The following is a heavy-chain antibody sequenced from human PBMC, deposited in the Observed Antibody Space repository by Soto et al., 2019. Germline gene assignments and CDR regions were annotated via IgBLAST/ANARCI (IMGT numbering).Heavy chain of an antibody. D-gene: IGHD5-12*01. CDR3: AGGGEWLQLPYWDFEL. CDR2: IIPIFGTA. CDR1: GGTFSSYA. Sequence: QVQLVQSGAEVKKPGSSVKVSCKASGGTFSSYAISWVRQAPGQGLEWMGGIIPIFGTANYAQKFQGRVTITADESTSRTYRDLGSLRSEETAVYYCAGGGEWLQLPYWDFELWGRGTLVTVSS. J-gene: IGHJ2*01. V-gene: IGHV1-69*12.